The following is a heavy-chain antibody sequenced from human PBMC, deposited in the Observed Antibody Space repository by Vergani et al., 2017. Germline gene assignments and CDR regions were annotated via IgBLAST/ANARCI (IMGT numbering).Heavy chain of an antibody. CDR2: ISSSSVYI. V-gene: IGHV3-21*01. Sequence: EVQLVESGGGLGKPRGSLRLSCAALGFTFCSYSINWVRQAPGKGLEWVSCISSSSVYIYYAHAAKGRFTISRDNAKNSLYLQMNSLRAEDTAVYYCAKSTVTTYYYCGMDVWGQGTTVTVSS. CDR1: GFTFCSYS. J-gene: IGHJ6*02. D-gene: IGHD4-17*01. CDR3: AKSTVTTYYYCGMDV.